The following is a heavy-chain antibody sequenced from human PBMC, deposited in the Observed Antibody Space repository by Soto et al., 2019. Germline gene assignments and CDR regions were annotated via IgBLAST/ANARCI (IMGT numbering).Heavy chain of an antibody. D-gene: IGHD1-1*01. CDR1: GYAFTTYG. Sequence: QVHLVQSGAEVKKPGASVKVSCKGSGYAFTTYGITWVQQAPGQGLEWMGWISAHNGNTNYAQKLQGRVTVTRDTSTSTAYMELRSLRSEDTAVYYCARGRYGDYWGQGALVTVSS. CDR2: ISAHNGNT. CDR3: ARGRYGDY. J-gene: IGHJ4*02. V-gene: IGHV1-18*01.